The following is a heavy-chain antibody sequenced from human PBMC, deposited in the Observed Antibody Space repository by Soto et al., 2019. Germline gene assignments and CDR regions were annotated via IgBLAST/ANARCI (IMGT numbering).Heavy chain of an antibody. V-gene: IGHV2-5*01. CDR2: IYWNDEQ. D-gene: IGHD6-13*01. CDR1: GFPLTSGVVG. Sequence: QITLKESGPTLVKPTQTLTLTCTFSGFPLTSGVVGVGWIRQPPGEALEWLALIYWNDEQYYNPSLRNRLTITRDTSKNQVVLTMTNMDPVDTVTYYCAHRLPGPSGYDVWGQVTTVTVSS. CDR3: AHRLPGPSGYDV. J-gene: IGHJ6*02.